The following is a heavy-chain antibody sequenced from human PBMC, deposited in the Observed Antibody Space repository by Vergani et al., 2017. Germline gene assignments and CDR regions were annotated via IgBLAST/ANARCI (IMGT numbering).Heavy chain of an antibody. D-gene: IGHD3-3*01. CDR2: INHSGST. V-gene: IGHV4-34*01. J-gene: IGHJ2*01. CDR1: GGSFSGYY. Sequence: QVQLQQWGAGLLKPSETLSLTCAVCGGSFSGYYWSWIRQPPGKGLEWIGEINHSGSTNYNPSLKSRVTISVDTSKNQFSLKLSSVTAADTAVYYCARAGTQDYDFWSGYWYFDLWGRGTLVTVSS. CDR3: ARAGTQDYDFWSGYWYFDL.